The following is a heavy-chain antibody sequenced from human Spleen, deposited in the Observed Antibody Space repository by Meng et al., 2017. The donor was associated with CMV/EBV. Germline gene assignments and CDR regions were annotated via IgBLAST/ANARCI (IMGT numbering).Heavy chain of an antibody. CDR3: ARLTHRTSWPNWFDP. CDR1: GYSITSGYC. CDR2: IFHSGSA. Sequence: SETLSLTCTVSGYSITSGYCWGWIRQPPGKGLQWIGSIFHSGSAYCNPSLKSRVTISLDTSKNQFSLRLSSVTAADTAVYFCARLTHRTSWPNWFDPWGQGTLVTVSS. J-gene: IGHJ5*02. D-gene: IGHD6-13*01. V-gene: IGHV4-38-2*02.